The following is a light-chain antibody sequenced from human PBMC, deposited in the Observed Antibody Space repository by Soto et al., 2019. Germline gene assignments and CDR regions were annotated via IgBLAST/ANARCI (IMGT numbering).Light chain of an antibody. CDR3: QRYGGSPPVT. J-gene: IGKJ4*01. Sequence: EVVLTQSPGTLSLSPGERATLSCRASQSFSSSNLAWYQHKPGQPPKLIVYSASRRATGIPDWFSGSGSGTDFTLTISRLEPEAFALYYCQRYGGSPPVTFGGGTKVDIK. CDR1: QSFSSSN. V-gene: IGKV3-20*01. CDR2: SAS.